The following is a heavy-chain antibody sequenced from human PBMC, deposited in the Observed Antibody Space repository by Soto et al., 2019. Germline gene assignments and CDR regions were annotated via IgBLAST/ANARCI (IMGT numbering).Heavy chain of an antibody. Sequence: EVHLVESGGGLVKPGGSLRLSFAVSGFTFSSCTMNWVRQAPGKGLEWVSSISPSTSHIYYADSVKGRFTISRDNAKTSLLQQINSLGAEDTAVYYCSGCSGGACHQNYCMDVWGQGTTVTVSS. J-gene: IGHJ6*02. D-gene: IGHD2-15*01. CDR2: ISPSTSHI. V-gene: IGHV3-21*01. CDR1: GFTFSSCT. CDR3: SGCSGGACHQNYCMDV.